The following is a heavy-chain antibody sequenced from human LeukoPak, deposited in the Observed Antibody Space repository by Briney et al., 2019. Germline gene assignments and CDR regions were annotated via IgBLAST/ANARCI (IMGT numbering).Heavy chain of an antibody. D-gene: IGHD1-26*01. CDR3: ARDPYSGGYGDYYYYYMDL. Sequence: PGGSLRLSCAVSGFTYDDYGMSWVRQAPGKGLEWVSGINWNGGNTGYADSVKGRFTISRDNAKNSLYLQMNSLRAEDTAVYYCARDPYSGGYGDYYYYYMDLWGQGTTVTISS. CDR1: GFTYDDYG. V-gene: IGHV3-20*04. CDR2: INWNGGNT. J-gene: IGHJ6*03.